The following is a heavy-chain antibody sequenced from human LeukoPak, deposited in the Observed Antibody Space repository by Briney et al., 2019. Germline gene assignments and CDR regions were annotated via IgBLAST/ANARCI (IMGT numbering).Heavy chain of an antibody. CDR1: GYTFTGYY. CDR3: ARDPKYSSSPGGY. D-gene: IGHD6-6*01. J-gene: IGHJ4*02. V-gene: IGHV1-8*02. Sequence: ASVKVSCKASGYTFTGYYLNWVRQATGQGLEWMGWMNPNSGNTGYAQKFQGRVTMTRNTSISTAYMELSSLRAEDTAVYYCARDPKYSSSPGGYWGQGTLVTVSS. CDR2: MNPNSGNT.